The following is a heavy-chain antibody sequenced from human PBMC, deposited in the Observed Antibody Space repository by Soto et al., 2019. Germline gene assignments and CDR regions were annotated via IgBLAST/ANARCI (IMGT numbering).Heavy chain of an antibody. D-gene: IGHD3-10*01. Sequence: SETLSLTCTVSGGSIRSYSWSWIRQPPGKGLEWIGYISDPGNTYYNPSLKSRLTISADPSKNQFSLKLPSVTAADTAVYYCARDRFTMSRGGIRKWWYDPRGQRILVTGSS. CDR2: ISDPGNT. J-gene: IGHJ5*02. CDR1: GGSIRSYS. V-gene: IGHV4-59*01. CDR3: ARDRFTMSRGGIRKWWYDP.